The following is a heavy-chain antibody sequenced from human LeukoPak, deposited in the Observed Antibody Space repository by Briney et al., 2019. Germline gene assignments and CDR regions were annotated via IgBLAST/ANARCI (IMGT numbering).Heavy chain of an antibody. CDR2: IIPIFGTA. CDR3: ARTIHSNYYGSGSNAFDI. Sequence: SVKVSCKASGGTFSSYAISWVRQAPGQGLEWMGGIIPIFGTANYAQKFQGRVTITADESTSTAYMELSSLRSEDTAVYYCARTIHSNYYGSGSNAFDIWGQGTMVTVSS. V-gene: IGHV1-69*13. J-gene: IGHJ3*02. CDR1: GGTFSSYA. D-gene: IGHD3-10*01.